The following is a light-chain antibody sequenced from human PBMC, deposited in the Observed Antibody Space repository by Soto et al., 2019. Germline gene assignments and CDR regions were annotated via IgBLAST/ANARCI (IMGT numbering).Light chain of an antibody. V-gene: IGKV3-20*01. CDR2: GAS. J-gene: IGKJ5*01. CDR3: QQYGSSPLIS. CDR1: QTVSITY. Sequence: VLTQSPGTLSLSPGESATLSCRASQTVSITYLTWYQQKPGQAPRLLIFGASKRATGILDRFSGSGSGRDFTLTISGLEPEDFAVYYCQQYGSSPLISFGQGTRLEIK.